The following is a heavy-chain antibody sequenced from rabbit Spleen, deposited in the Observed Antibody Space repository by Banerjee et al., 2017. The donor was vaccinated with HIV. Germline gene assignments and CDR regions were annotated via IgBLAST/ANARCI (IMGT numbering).Heavy chain of an antibody. CDR1: GFDFSSSYY. CDR3: ARDSSIGGVDLDL. D-gene: IGHD2-1*01. CDR2: IGLTGSSNT. V-gene: IGHV1S40*01. J-gene: IGHJ3*01. Sequence: QSLEESGGDLVKPGASLTLTCTASGFDFSSSYYMCWVRQAPGKGLEWIACIGLTGSSNTYYASWAKGRFTISKTSSTTVTLQMTGLTAADTATYFCARDSSIGGVDLDLWGQGTLVTVS.